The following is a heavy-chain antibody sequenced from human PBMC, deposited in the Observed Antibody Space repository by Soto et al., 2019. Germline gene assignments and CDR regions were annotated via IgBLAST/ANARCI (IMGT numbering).Heavy chain of an antibody. CDR1: GFTFSSYS. CDR2: ISSSSSYI. CDR3: ARDGPISIFGVSYSYCGMDV. J-gene: IGHJ6*02. Sequence: EVQLVESGGGLVKPGGSLRLSCAASGFTFSSYSMNWVRQAPGKGLEWVSSISSSSSYIYYADSVKGRFTISRDNAKNSLYLQMNSLRAEDTAVYYCARDGPISIFGVSYSYCGMDVWGQGTTVTVSS. D-gene: IGHD3-3*01. V-gene: IGHV3-21*01.